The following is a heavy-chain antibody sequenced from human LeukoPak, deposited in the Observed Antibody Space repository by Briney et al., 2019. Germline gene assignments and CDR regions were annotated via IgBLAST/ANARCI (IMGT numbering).Heavy chain of an antibody. J-gene: IGHJ4*02. CDR3: AKDPSPGGSYFHPDY. CDR2: ISGSGGST. CDR1: GFTFSSYA. D-gene: IGHD1-26*01. Sequence: GGSLRLSCAASGFTFSSYAMSWVRQAPGKGLEWVSAISGSGGSTYYADSVKGRFTISRDNSKDTLYLQMNSLRAEDTAVYYCAKDPSPGGSYFHPDYWGQGTLVTVSS. V-gene: IGHV3-23*01.